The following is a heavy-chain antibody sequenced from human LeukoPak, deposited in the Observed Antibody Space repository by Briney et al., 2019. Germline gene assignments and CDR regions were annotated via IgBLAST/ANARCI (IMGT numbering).Heavy chain of an antibody. V-gene: IGHV5-51*01. CDR3: ARPAAGTAPYFDY. J-gene: IGHJ4*02. D-gene: IGHD6-19*01. CDR2: IYPGDSDT. CDR1: GYSFTSNW. Sequence: GESLKISCKASGYSFTSNWIVWVRQMPGKGLEWMGIIYPGDSDTRYSPSFQGQVTISVDKSITTAYLQWSSLKASDTAMYFCARPAAGTAPYFDYWGQGTLGTGSS.